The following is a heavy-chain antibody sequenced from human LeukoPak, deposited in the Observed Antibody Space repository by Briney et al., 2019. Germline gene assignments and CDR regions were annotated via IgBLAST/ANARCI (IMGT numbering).Heavy chain of an antibody. Sequence: ASVKVSCKASGYTFTSYGISWVRQAPGQGLEWMGWISAYNGNTNYAQKLRGRVTMTTDTSTSTAYMELRSLRSDDTAIYYCARDVEMYYDSSAFGDYWGQGTLVTVSS. J-gene: IGHJ4*02. V-gene: IGHV1-18*01. CDR2: ISAYNGNT. D-gene: IGHD3-22*01. CDR1: GYTFTSYG. CDR3: ARDVEMYYDSSAFGDY.